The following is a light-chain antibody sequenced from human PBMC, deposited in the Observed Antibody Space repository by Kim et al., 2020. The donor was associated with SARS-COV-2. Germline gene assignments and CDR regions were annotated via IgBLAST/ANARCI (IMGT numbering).Light chain of an antibody. CDR2: GVS. J-gene: IGKJ2*03. Sequence: SPGERVTLSCKTSQSVSRSSLAWYQQKPGQAPRLLIYGVSTRATGISDRFSGSGSGTDFTLTISRLEPEDFAVYYCQQYGSSPYSFGQGTKLEI. V-gene: IGKV3-20*01. CDR1: QSVSRSS. CDR3: QQYGSSPYS.